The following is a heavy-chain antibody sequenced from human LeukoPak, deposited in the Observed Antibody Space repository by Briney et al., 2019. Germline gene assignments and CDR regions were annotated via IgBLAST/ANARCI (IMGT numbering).Heavy chain of an antibody. CDR3: AREDWGSGFDY. CDR1: GFTVSSNY. V-gene: IGHV3-11*01. CDR2: ISSSGSTI. J-gene: IGHJ4*02. D-gene: IGHD7-27*01. Sequence: GGALRLSCAASGFTVSSNYMSWVRQAPGKGLEWVSYISSSGSTIYYADSVKGRFTILRDHSKNTLYLQMNSLRAEDTAVYYCAREDWGSGFDYWGQGTLVTVSS.